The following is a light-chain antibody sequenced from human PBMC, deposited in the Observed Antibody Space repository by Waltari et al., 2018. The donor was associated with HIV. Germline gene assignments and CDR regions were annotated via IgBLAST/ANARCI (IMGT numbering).Light chain of an antibody. J-gene: IGLJ3*02. V-gene: IGLV2-23*02. Sequence: QSALTQPAAVSGSPRQSITISSTRTSSDIGAYNYFSWYQQYPGKAPRLLIHDVNKWPSGVSNRFSGSKSGNTASLTISGLQSEDEADYWCCSYAGSRSWVFGGGTKVTVL. CDR3: CSYAGSRSWV. CDR2: DVN. CDR1: SSDIGAYNY.